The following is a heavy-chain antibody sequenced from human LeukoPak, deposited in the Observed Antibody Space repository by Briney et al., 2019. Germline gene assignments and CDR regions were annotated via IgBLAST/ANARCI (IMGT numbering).Heavy chain of an antibody. CDR1: GGSISSGDYY. D-gene: IGHD2-2*01. J-gene: IGHJ4*02. Sequence: PSETLSLTCTVSGGSISSGDYYWSWIRRPPGKGLEWIGYIYYSGSTYYNPSLKSRVTISVDTSKNQFSLKLSSVTAADTAVYYCARVGSVYCSSTSCFDYWGQGTLVTVSS. CDR2: IYYSGST. V-gene: IGHV4-30-4*08. CDR3: ARVGSVYCSSTSCFDY.